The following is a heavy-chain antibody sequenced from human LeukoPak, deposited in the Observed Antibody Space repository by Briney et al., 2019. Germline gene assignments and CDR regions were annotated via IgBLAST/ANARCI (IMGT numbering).Heavy chain of an antibody. Sequence: PGGSLRLSCAASGFSLSSDNMNWVRQAPGKGLEWISSISSRSSYIYYADSVKGRFTISRDNSKNTLYLQMNSLRAEDTAVYYCARDKKVLGPEAYYYGMDVWGQGTTVTVSS. D-gene: IGHD4/OR15-4a*01. CDR3: ARDKKVLGPEAYYYGMDV. V-gene: IGHV3-21*01. J-gene: IGHJ6*02. CDR2: ISSRSSYI. CDR1: GFSLSSDN.